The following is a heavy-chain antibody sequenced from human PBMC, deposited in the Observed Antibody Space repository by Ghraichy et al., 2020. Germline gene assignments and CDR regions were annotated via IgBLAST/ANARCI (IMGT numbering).Heavy chain of an antibody. D-gene: IGHD2-2*01. V-gene: IGHV4-39*01. CDR3: ARRSSTSLPYYYYYMDV. J-gene: IGHJ6*03. CDR2: IYYSGST. Sequence: SQTLSLTCTVSGGSISSSSYYWGWIRQPPGKGLEWIGSIYYSGSTYYNPSLKSRVTISVDTSKNQFSLKLSSVTAADTAVYYCARRSSTSLPYYYYYMDVWGKGTTVTVSS. CDR1: GGSISSSSYY.